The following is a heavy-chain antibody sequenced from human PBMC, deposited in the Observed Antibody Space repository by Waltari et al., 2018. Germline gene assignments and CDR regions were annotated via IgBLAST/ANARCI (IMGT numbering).Heavy chain of an antibody. J-gene: IGHJ4*02. CDR2: IKQDGSEK. V-gene: IGHV3-7*03. D-gene: IGHD1-26*01. CDR3: ARDTWEQFDY. CDR1: GFPFRAYW. Sequence: EVQLVESGGGLVQPGGSLRLSCAASGFPFRAYWMGWVRQAPGKGLEWVANIKQDGSEKYYADSVKGRLTISRDNAKNSLYLHMNSLRAEDTALYYCARDTWEQFDYWGQGTLVTVSS.